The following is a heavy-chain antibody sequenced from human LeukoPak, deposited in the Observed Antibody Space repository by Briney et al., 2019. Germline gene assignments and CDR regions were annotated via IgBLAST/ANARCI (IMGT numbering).Heavy chain of an antibody. Sequence: GGSLRLSCAASGFIFSSYGMHWVREAPGKGLEWVAVISYDGRNKYYADSVKGRFTIPRDNSKNTLYLQMNSLRAEDTALYYCSKATPPRDGSNPDYWGQGTLVTVSS. V-gene: IGHV3-30*18. CDR3: SKATPPRDGSNPDY. CDR1: GFIFSSYG. D-gene: IGHD5-24*01. CDR2: ISYDGRNK. J-gene: IGHJ4*02.